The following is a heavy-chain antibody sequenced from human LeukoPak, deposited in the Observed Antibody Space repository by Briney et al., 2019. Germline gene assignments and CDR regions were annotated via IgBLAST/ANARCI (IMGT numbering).Heavy chain of an antibody. D-gene: IGHD1-14*01. Sequence: SSETPSLTCAVYGGSFSGYYWSWVRQPPGKGLEWIGEINHSGSTNYNPSLKSRVTISVDTSNNQFSHQLSSCAPPARAFFSFARGIRPGPWGQGTLVTVSS. CDR2: INHSGST. J-gene: IGHJ5*02. CDR3: ARGIRPGP. CDR1: GGSFSGYY. V-gene: IGHV4-34*01.